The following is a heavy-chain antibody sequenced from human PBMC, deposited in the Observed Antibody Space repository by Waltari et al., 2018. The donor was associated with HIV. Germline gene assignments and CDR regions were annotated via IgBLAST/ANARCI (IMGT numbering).Heavy chain of an antibody. CDR3: AREGHYYGSGRFGGDY. D-gene: IGHD3-10*01. V-gene: IGHV3-33*01. CDR1: GFTFSTYG. Sequence: QVQLVESGGGVVQPGRSLRLSCAASGFTFSTYGMHWVCQAPGKGLEGVAGICNDVSNKYYADYVKGRLTISRDNSKNTVYLQINRLRAEDTAVYYCAREGHYYGSGRFGGDYWGQGTLVTVSS. J-gene: IGHJ4*02. CDR2: ICNDVSNK.